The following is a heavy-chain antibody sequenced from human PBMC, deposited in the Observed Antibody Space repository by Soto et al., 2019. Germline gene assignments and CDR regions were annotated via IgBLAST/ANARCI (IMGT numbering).Heavy chain of an antibody. CDR1: GFTFSSYA. Sequence: QVQLVESGGGVVQPGRSLRLSCAASGFTFSSYAMHWVRQAPGKGLEWVAVISYDGSNKYYADSVKGRFTISRDNSKNTLYLQMNSLRAEDTAVYYWARGGTRDGREYYFDYWGQGALVTVSS. CDR3: ARGGTRDGREYYFDY. V-gene: IGHV3-30-3*01. CDR2: ISYDGSNK. J-gene: IGHJ4*02. D-gene: IGHD2-8*01.